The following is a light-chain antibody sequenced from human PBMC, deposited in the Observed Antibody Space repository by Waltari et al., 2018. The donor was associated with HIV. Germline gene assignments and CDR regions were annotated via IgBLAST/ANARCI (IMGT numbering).Light chain of an antibody. CDR2: SST. J-gene: IGLJ2*01. Sequence: QTVVTQEPSMTVSPGGTVTLTCNSATGPVVSGHYVNWFQQKPGQPPRPLIYSSTRRHPLTPERFSASLVGDRAALTLSNVWPEDQADYYCMLFFRTSYLFGGGTRVTVL. CDR3: MLFFRTSYL. V-gene: IGLV7-43*01. CDR1: TGPVVSGHY.